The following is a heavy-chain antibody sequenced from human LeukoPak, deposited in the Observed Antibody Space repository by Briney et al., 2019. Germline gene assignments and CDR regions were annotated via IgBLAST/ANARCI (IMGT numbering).Heavy chain of an antibody. CDR1: GGSISSGGYY. CDR2: IYYSGST. D-gene: IGHD2-2*01. CDR3: ARVRAPLGYCXSTXCXXXXXP. J-gene: IGHJ5*02. V-gene: IGHV4-31*03. Sequence: PSETLSLTCTVSGGSISSGGYYWSWIRQHPGKGLEWIGYIYYSGSTYYNPSLKSRVTISVDTSKNQFSLKLSSVTAADTAVYYCARVRAPLGYCXSTXCXXXXXPWGXXXLXTVSS.